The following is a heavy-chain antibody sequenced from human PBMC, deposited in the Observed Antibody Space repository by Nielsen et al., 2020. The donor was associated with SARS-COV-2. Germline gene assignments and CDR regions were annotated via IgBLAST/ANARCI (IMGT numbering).Heavy chain of an antibody. Sequence: GESLKISCAASGFTFSSYAMHWVRQAPGKGLEWVAVISYDGSNKYYADSVKGRFTISRDNSKNTLYLQMNSLRAEGTAVYYCARGFIAVAGTIDYWGQGTLVTVSS. D-gene: IGHD6-19*01. CDR3: ARGFIAVAGTIDY. CDR1: GFTFSSYA. CDR2: ISYDGSNK. V-gene: IGHV3-30-3*01. J-gene: IGHJ4*02.